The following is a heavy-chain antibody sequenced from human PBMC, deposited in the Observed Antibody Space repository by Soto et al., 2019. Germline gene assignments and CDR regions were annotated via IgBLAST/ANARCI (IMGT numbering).Heavy chain of an antibody. CDR3: AREKMDYAFDY. V-gene: IGHV3-33*01. D-gene: IGHD4-17*01. CDR1: GFTFSSYG. CDR2: IWYDGSNK. Sequence: PVGSLRLSCAASGFTFSSYGMHWVRQAPGKGLEWVAVIWYDGSNKYYADSVKGRFTISRDDSKNTLYLQMNSLRAEDTAVYYCAREKMDYAFDYWGQGTLVTVSS. J-gene: IGHJ4*02.